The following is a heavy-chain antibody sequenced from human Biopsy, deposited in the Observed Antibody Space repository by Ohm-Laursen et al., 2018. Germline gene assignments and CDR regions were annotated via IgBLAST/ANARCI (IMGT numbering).Heavy chain of an antibody. V-gene: IGHV3-21*06. J-gene: IGHJ5*01. CDR1: GFTLSGYV. CDR3: ATELLPPGVGGPWLDS. CDR2: ISASSSYI. D-gene: IGHD3-10*01. Sequence: SLRLSCAASGFTLSGYVMNWVRQAPGKGLEWVSSISASSSYIYYADSVKGRFTVSRDNTKNTLYLQMNSLRAADTAIYFCATELLPPGVGGPWLDSWGQGTPVTVSS.